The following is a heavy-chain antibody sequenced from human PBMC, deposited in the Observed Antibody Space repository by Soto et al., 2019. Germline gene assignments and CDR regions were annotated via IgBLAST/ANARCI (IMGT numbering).Heavy chain of an antibody. CDR1: GFTFSSYA. V-gene: IGHV3-23*01. CDR3: AKTVYYDFWSGPSRFDY. D-gene: IGHD3-3*01. CDR2: ISGSGGST. J-gene: IGHJ4*02. Sequence: GGSLILSCAASGFTFSSYAMSWVRQAPGKGLEWVSAISGSGGSTYYADSVKGRFTISRDNSKNTLYLQMNSLRAEDTAVYYCAKTVYYDFWSGPSRFDYWGQGTLVTVSS.